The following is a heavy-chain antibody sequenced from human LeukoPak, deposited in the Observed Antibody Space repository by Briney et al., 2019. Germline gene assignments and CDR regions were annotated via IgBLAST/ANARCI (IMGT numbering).Heavy chain of an antibody. CDR3: ASLMVATEYFDD. J-gene: IGHJ4*02. CDR1: GGTISSYY. CDR2: IYYSGST. Sequence: SETLSLTCTVSGGTISSYYWSWIRQPPGRGLEWIGYIYYSGSTNYNPSLKSRLTISVDTTKNQFSLRLSSVTSADTAVYYCASLMVATEYFDDWGQGTLVTVSS. V-gene: IGHV4-59*01. D-gene: IGHD5-12*01.